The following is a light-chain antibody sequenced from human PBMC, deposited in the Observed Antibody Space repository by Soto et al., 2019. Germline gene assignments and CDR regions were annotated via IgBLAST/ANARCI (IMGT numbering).Light chain of an antibody. CDR1: QSVYSSY. Sequence: EIMLTQSPRTLSLSPGERATLSCRASQSVYSSYLAWYQQRPGQAPRLLFYDASIRATAIPDRFSGSGSGTDFSLPISRLEPDDFAVYYCHQYGSSPWTFGQGKQVAIK. CDR2: DAS. J-gene: IGKJ1*01. V-gene: IGKV3-20*01. CDR3: HQYGSSPWT.